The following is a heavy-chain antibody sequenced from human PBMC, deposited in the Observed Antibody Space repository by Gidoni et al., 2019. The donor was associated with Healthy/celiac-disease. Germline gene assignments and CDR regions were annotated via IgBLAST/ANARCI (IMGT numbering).Heavy chain of an antibody. J-gene: IGHJ5*02. CDR1: GGTFSSYA. D-gene: IGHD2-2*01. CDR2: IIPIFGTA. CDR3: AKRYCSSTSCYSYWFDP. Sequence: QVQLVQSGAEVKKPGSSVKVSCKASGGTFSSYAISWVRQAPGQGLEWMGGIIPIFGTANYAQKFQGRVTITADESTSTAYMELSSLRSEDTAVYYCAKRYCSSTSCYSYWFDPWGQGTLVTVSS. V-gene: IGHV1-69*01.